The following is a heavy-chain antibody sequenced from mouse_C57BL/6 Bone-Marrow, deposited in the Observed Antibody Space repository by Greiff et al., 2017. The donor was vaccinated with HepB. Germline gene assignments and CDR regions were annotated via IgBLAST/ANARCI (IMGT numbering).Heavy chain of an antibody. CDR2: IYPGDGDT. Sequence: VKLVESGPELVKPGASVKISCKASGYAFSSSWMNWVKQRPGKGLEWIGRIYPGDGDTNYNGKFKGKATLTADKSSSTAYMQLSSLTSEDSAVYFCARPDYYGSSYVGFDYWGQGTTLTVSS. V-gene: IGHV1-82*01. J-gene: IGHJ2*01. CDR1: GYAFSSSW. CDR3: ARPDYYGSSYVGFDY. D-gene: IGHD1-1*01.